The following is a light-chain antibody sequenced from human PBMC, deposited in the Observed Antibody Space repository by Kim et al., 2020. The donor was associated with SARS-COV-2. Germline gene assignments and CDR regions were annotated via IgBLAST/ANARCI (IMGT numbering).Light chain of an antibody. J-gene: IGKJ1*01. CDR3: QQYNSYTWT. CDR2: KAS. Sequence: AAVGDSVTITCRASQSISSWLAWYQQKPGKAPKLLIYKASSLESGVPSRFSGSGSGTEFTLTISSLQPDDFATYYCQQYNSYTWTFGQGTKVDIK. V-gene: IGKV1-5*03. CDR1: QSISSW.